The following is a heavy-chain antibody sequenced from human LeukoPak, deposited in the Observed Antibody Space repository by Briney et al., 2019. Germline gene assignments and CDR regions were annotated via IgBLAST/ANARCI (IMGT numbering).Heavy chain of an antibody. V-gene: IGHV5-51*01. CDR2: IYPGDSET. J-gene: IGHJ4*02. CDR1: EYSFTSYW. CDR3: ARTMGTSTSSTLDY. Sequence: GESLKISCKSSEYSFTSYWIGWVRQMPGKGPEWMGIIYPGDSETRYSPSFQGQVTISADKSITTAYLQWSSLKASDTAIYYCARTMGTSTSSTLDYWGQGTLVTVSS. D-gene: IGHD2-2*01.